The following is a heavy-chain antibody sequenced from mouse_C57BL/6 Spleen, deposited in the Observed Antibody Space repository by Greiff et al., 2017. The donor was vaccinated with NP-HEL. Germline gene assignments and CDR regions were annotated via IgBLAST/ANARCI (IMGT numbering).Heavy chain of an antibody. D-gene: IGHD1-1*01. CDR2: IYPGDGDT. CDR1: GYAFSSSW. CDR3: ARRDYYGSEGYFDV. J-gene: IGHJ1*03. Sequence: QVQLQQSGPELVKPGASVKISCKASGYAFSSSWMNWVKQRPGKGLEWIGRIYPGDGDTNYNGKFKGKATLTADKSSSTAYMQLSSLTSEDSAVYFCARRDYYGSEGYFDVWGTGTTVTVSS. V-gene: IGHV1-82*01.